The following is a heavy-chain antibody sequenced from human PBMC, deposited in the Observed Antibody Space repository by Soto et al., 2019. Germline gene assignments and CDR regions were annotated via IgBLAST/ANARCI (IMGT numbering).Heavy chain of an antibody. V-gene: IGHV3-7*01. Sequence: EVQLVESGGGLVQPGGSLRLSCAASGFTFSSYWMSWVRQAPGKGLEWVANIKQDGSEKYYVDSVKGRFTISRDNAKNSLYLQMNSLRAEDTAVYYCARVPPTRYYYSGMDVWGQGTTVTVSS. CDR2: IKQDGSEK. CDR1: GFTFSSYW. CDR3: ARVPPTRYYYSGMDV. J-gene: IGHJ6*02.